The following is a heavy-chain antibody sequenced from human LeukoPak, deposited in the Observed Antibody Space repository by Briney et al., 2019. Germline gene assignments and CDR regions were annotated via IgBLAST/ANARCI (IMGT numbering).Heavy chain of an antibody. Sequence: SETLSLTCTVSGYSVSSAYYWGWIRQPPGKGPEWIGSKFHSGSTYYNPSLKSQITILLDTSKNQFSLSLASVTAADTAVYYCAIGTIPAAGYDAFHIWGQGTMVTVS. CDR3: AIGTIPAAGYDAFHI. V-gene: IGHV4-38-2*02. CDR2: KFHSGST. D-gene: IGHD2-2*01. CDR1: GYSVSSAYY. J-gene: IGHJ3*02.